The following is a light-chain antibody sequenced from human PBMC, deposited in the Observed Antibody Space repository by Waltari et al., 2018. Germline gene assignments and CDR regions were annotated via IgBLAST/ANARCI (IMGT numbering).Light chain of an antibody. Sequence: QSALTQPASVSGSPGQSITLPCSRTDSHVGAYVFVSRYQQHPGKAPHLIIYEVSNRPSGISNRFSASKSGNTASLTISGLQAEDEADYYCSSYTTSSAPGVFGTGTRVTVL. J-gene: IGLJ1*01. V-gene: IGLV2-14*01. CDR1: DSHVGAYVF. CDR2: EVS. CDR3: SSYTTSSAPGV.